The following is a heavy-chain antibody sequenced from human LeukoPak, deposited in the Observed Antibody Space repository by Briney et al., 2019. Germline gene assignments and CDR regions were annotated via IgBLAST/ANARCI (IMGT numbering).Heavy chain of an antibody. CDR3: ARGGYYGSGNDFRFDP. J-gene: IGHJ5*02. CDR1: GGSISSSGYY. V-gene: IGHV4-39*07. CDR2: MYHSGST. Sequence: SETLSLTCTVSGGSISSSGYYWAWIRQPPGKGLEWIGSMYHSGSTYYNPSLKSRLTISVDTSKNQFSLKLSSVTAADTAVYYCARGGYYGSGNDFRFDPWGQGTLVTVSS. D-gene: IGHD3-10*01.